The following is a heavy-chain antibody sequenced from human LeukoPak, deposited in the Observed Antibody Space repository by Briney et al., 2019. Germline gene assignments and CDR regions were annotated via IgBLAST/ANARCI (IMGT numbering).Heavy chain of an antibody. CDR2: IYYSGST. V-gene: IGHV4-59*01. CDR1: GGSISSYY. Sequence: PSETLSLTCTVSGGSISSYYWSWIRQPPGKGLEWIGYIYYSGSTNYNPSLKSRVTISVDTSKNQFSLKLSSVTAADTAVYYCARASSGYYDSSGYPNWFDPWGQGTLVTVSS. CDR3: ARASSGYYDSSGYPNWFDP. J-gene: IGHJ5*02. D-gene: IGHD3-22*01.